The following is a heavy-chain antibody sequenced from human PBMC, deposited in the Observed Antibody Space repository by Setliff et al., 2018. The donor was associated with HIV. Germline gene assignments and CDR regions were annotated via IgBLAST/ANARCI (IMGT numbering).Heavy chain of an antibody. CDR3: ARRALQDSTITSSDWFDS. V-gene: IGHV4-4*09. CDR2: VYSNGET. Sequence: PSETLSLTCTVSGDSISRYSWNWIRQPPGKGLEWIGYVYSNGETYYNPSLKSRVTMSTDTSKNQFSLNLNSATAADTAVYFCARRALQDSTITSSDWFDSWGQGALVTVS. J-gene: IGHJ5*01. D-gene: IGHD2-2*01. CDR1: GDSISRYS.